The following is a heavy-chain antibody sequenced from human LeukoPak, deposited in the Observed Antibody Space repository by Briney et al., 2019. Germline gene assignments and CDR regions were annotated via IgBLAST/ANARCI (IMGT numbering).Heavy chain of an antibody. V-gene: IGHV3-66*01. D-gene: IGHD4-17*01. J-gene: IGHJ4*02. CDR2: IYSGGST. Sequence: GGSLRLSCAASGFTVSSNYMSCVRQAPGKGLEWVSVIYSGGSTYYADSVKGRFTISRDNSKNTLYLQMNSLRAEDTAVYYCARERGRYGDYVFDYWGQGTLVTVSS. CDR1: GFTVSSNY. CDR3: ARERGRYGDYVFDY.